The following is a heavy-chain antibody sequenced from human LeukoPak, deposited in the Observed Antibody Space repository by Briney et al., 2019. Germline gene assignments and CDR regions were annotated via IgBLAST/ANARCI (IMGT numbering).Heavy chain of an antibody. V-gene: IGHV4-39*01. Sequence: SETLSLTCTVSGGSISSSSYYWGWIRQPPGKGLEWIGSVYYSGYTYYNPSLKSRVTISVDTSNDQFSLKLSSVTAADTAVYYCARRAGGYSHPYDYWGQGILVTVSS. CDR1: GGSISSSSYY. J-gene: IGHJ4*02. CDR3: ARRAGGYSHPYDY. CDR2: VYYSGYT. D-gene: IGHD4-23*01.